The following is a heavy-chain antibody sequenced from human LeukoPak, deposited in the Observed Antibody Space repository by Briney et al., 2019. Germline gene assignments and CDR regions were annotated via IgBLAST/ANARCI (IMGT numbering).Heavy chain of an antibody. D-gene: IGHD3-3*01. V-gene: IGHV1-2*04. J-gene: IGHJ1*01. Sequence: GSVKVTCKASGYTFTGYYMHWVRQAPGRGLEWMGWIDPNSGGTNYAQKFQGWVTMTRDTSISTAYMELSRLRSDDTAVYYCARAGTAYYDFWLLHWGQGTLVTVSS. CDR2: IDPNSGGT. CDR1: GYTFTGYY. CDR3: ARAGTAYYDFWLLH.